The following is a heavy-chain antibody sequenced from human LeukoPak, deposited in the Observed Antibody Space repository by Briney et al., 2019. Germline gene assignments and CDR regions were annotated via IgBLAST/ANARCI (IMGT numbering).Heavy chain of an antibody. CDR3: ASDHDYDSREIDY. J-gene: IGHJ4*02. V-gene: IGHV3-30-3*01. D-gene: IGHD3-22*01. Sequence: GGSLRLSCAASGFTFSSYAMHWVRQAPGKGLEWVAAISYDGSNKYYADSVKGRFTISRDNSKNTLYLQMNSLRAEDTAVYYCASDHDYDSREIDYWGQGTLVTVSS. CDR1: GFTFSSYA. CDR2: ISYDGSNK.